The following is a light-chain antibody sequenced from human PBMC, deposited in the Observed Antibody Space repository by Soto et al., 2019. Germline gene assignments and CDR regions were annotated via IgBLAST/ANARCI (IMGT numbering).Light chain of an antibody. CDR2: GAS. J-gene: IGKJ1*01. Sequence: EIVLTQSPGSLSLSPGERATPSCRATQSVSSTYLGWFQQKPGQAPRLLIYGASSRATGIPDRFSGSGSGTDFTLTISRLEPEDFAVYYCQQYGSSPPTFGQGTKVEIK. CDR1: QSVSSTY. V-gene: IGKV3-20*01. CDR3: QQYGSSPPT.